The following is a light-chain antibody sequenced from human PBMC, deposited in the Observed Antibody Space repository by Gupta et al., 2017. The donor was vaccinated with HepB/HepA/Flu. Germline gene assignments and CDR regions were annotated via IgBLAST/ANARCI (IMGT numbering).Light chain of an antibody. CDR1: QSISSY. V-gene: IGKV1-39*01. CDR2: AAS. CDR3: QQSYSTLGT. J-gene: IGKJ1*01. Sequence: DIQMTQSPSSLSASVGDRVTITCRASQSISSYLNWYQQKPGKAPKLLIYAASSLQSGVPSRFSGSGSGTDFTLTISRLQPEDLATYDCQQSYSTLGTFGQGTKVEIK.